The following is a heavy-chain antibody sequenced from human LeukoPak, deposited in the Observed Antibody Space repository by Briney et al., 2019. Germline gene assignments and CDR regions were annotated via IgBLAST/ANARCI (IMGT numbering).Heavy chain of an antibody. CDR1: GYTFTSYG. CDR3: ARDVGCSSTSCSHFDY. Sequence: ASVKVSCKASGYTFTSYGISWVRQAPGQGLEWMGWISAYNGNTNYAQKLQGRVTMTTDTSTSTAYMELRSLRSDDTAVYYCARDVGCSSTSCSHFDYWGQGNLVTVSS. D-gene: IGHD2-2*01. J-gene: IGHJ4*02. CDR2: ISAYNGNT. V-gene: IGHV1-18*01.